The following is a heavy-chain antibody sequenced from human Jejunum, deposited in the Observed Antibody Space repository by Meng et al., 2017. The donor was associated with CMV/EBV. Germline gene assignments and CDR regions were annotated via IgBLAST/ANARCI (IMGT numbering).Heavy chain of an antibody. Sequence: YSISSGYYWGGIRQPPGKGREWIGDIYQSGSAPYSPSLKSRVTIPLETSKSQFSLRLTSVTAADTAVYYCARVGDSSGYYPNYFDNWGQGTLVTVSS. CDR1: YSISSGYY. D-gene: IGHD3-22*01. V-gene: IGHV4-38-2*02. CDR3: ARVGDSSGYYPNYFDN. J-gene: IGHJ4*02. CDR2: IYQSGSA.